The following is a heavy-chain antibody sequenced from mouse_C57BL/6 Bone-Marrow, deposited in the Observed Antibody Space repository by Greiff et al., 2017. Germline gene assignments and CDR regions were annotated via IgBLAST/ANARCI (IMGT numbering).Heavy chain of an antibody. J-gene: IGHJ2*01. CDR3: ARHYYGSSSYFDY. CDR1: GFTFSSYG. D-gene: IGHD1-1*01. CDR2: ISSGGSYT. V-gene: IGHV5-6*01. Sequence: EVKLMESGGDLVKPGGSLKLSCAASGFTFSSYGMSWVRQTPDKRLEWVATISSGGSYTYYPDSVKGRFTISRDNAKNTLYLQMRSLKSEDTAMYYCARHYYGSSSYFDYWGQGTTLTVSS.